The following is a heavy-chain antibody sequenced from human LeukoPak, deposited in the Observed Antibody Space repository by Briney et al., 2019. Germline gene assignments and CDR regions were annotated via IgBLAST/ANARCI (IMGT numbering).Heavy chain of an antibody. J-gene: IGHJ4*02. CDR1: GFTFSSYG. CDR2: ISYDGSNK. D-gene: IGHD3-3*01. V-gene: IGHV3-30*18. Sequence: GGSLRLSCAAPGFTFSSYGMHWVRQAPGKGLEWVAVISYDGSNKYYADSVKGRFTISRDNSKNTLYLQMNSLRAEDTAVYYCAKGYDDYFDYWGQGTLVTVSS. CDR3: AKGYDDYFDY.